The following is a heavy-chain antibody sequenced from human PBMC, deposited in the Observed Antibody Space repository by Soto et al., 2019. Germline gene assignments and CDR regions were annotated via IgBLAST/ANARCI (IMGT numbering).Heavy chain of an antibody. Sequence: GGSLRLSCAASGFTFSSYGMHWVRQAPGKGLEWVAVIWYDGSNKYYADSVKGRFTISRDNSKNTLYLQMNSLKTEDTAVYYCTTDCYYGSGSYHKPQHYGMDVWGQGTTVNVSS. J-gene: IGHJ6*02. D-gene: IGHD3-10*01. V-gene: IGHV3-33*01. CDR1: GFTFSSYG. CDR3: TTDCYYGSGSYHKPQHYGMDV. CDR2: IWYDGSNK.